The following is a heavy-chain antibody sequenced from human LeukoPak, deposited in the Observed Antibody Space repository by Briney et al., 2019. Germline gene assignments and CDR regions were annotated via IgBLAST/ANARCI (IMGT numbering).Heavy chain of an antibody. V-gene: IGHV3-64*01. J-gene: IGHJ4*02. CDR3: ARDGKVASGWYYFDY. D-gene: IGHD6-19*01. CDR1: GFTFSNYA. Sequence: GGSLRLSCAAPGFTFSNYAMHWVRQAPGKGLEYVSGISSNGGSTYYANSVKGRFIISRDNSKNTLYLQMGSLRAEDMAVYYCARDGKVASGWYYFDYWGQGTLVTVSS. CDR2: ISSNGGST.